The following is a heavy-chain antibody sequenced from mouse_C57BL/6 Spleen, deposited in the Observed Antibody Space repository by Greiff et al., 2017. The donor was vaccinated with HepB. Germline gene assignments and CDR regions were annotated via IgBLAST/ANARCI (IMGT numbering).Heavy chain of an antibody. V-gene: IGHV5-16*01. CDR3: ARKVYWYFDV. CDR2: INYDGSST. Sequence: EVKLVESEGGLVQPGSSMKLSCTASGFTFSDYYMAWVRQVPEKGLEWVANINYDGSSTYYLDSLKSRFIISRDNAKNILYLQMSSLKSEDTATYYCARKVYWYFDVWGTGTTVTVSS. CDR1: GFTFSDYY. J-gene: IGHJ1*03.